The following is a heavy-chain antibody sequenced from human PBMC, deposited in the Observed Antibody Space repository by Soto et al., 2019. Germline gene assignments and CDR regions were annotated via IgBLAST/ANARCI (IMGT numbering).Heavy chain of an antibody. V-gene: IGHV3-74*03. Sequence: EVQLVESGGDLVQPGGSLRLSCAASGFTFSTYWMXXVRQAPGKGLLWVSRIKTDGTYATXXXXXKGRFTISRDNAKXXXXXXXXSXXVEDAAXXYCAAGGSGYYANWGQGTLVTVSS. CDR3: AAGGSGYYAN. D-gene: IGHD3-22*01. CDR1: GFTFSTYW. J-gene: IGHJ4*02. CDR2: IKTDGTYA.